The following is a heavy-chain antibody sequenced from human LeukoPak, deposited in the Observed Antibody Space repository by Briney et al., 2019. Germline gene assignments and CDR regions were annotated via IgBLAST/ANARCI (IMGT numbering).Heavy chain of an antibody. Sequence: GASVKVSFKASGYTFTGYYMHWVRQAPGQGLEWMGWINPNSGGTNYAQKFQGRVTMTRDTSISTAYMELSRLRSDDTAVYYCARGSGSSSPYYMDVWGKGTTVTVSS. J-gene: IGHJ6*03. D-gene: IGHD6-13*01. CDR1: GYTFTGYY. CDR2: INPNSGGT. V-gene: IGHV1-2*02. CDR3: ARGSGSSSPYYMDV.